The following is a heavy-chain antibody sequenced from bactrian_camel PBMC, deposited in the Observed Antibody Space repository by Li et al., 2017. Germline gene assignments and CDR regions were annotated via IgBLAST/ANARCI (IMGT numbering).Heavy chain of an antibody. CDR3: AADRPSYTLYECRAS. D-gene: IGHD4*01. V-gene: IGHV3S53*01. J-gene: IGHJ4*01. CDR2: LSSGGKT. CDR1: TAVFSVNC. Sequence: HVQLVESGGGSVEAGGSLRLSCATDTAVFSVNCFAWYRQTPGKQREGMGYNILGRELVSSLSSGGKTTYIDAVKGRFTISQDVAKHTLYLQMNNLKTEDTAVYYCAADRPSYTLYECRASWGQGTQVTVS.